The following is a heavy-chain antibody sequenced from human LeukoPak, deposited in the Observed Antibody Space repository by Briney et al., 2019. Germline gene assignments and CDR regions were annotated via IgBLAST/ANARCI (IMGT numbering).Heavy chain of an antibody. J-gene: IGHJ4*02. CDR1: GFTFSNSW. V-gene: IGHV3-7*01. CDR3: AAANYFDY. CDR2: IKPDGSER. Sequence: GGSLRLSCAASGFTFSNSWMSWVRQAPGKGLEWVATIKPDGSERYYVDSVKGRFTISRDNAKNSLYLQMSSLRAEDTAVYYCAAANYFDYWGQGTLVTVSS.